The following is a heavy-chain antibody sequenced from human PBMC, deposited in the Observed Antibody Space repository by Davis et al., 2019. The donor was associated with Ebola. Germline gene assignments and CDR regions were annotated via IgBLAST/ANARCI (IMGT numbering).Heavy chain of an antibody. D-gene: IGHD6-19*01. CDR2: ISYDGSNK. CDR1: GFTFSSYA. Sequence: PGGSLRLSCAASGFTFSSYAMHWVRQAPGKGLEWVAVISYDGSNKYYADSVKGRFTISRDNSKNTLYLQMNSLRAEDTAVYYCARDQTGYSSGWYGDFDYWGQGTLVTVSS. CDR3: ARDQTGYSSGWYGDFDY. J-gene: IGHJ4*02. V-gene: IGHV3-30-3*01.